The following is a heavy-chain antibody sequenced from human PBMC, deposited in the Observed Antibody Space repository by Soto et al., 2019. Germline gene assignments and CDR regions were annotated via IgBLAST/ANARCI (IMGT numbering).Heavy chain of an antibody. CDR1: GYSFTSYW. CDR3: ARLGSKGYRYYYYGMDV. J-gene: IGHJ6*02. Sequence: GESLKISCKGSGYSFTSYWIGWVRQMPGKGLEWMGIIYPGDSDTRYSPSFQGQVTISADKSISTASLQWSSLKASDTAMYYCARLGSKGYRYYYYGMDVSGQGTTVTVPS. V-gene: IGHV5-51*01. CDR2: IYPGDSDT. D-gene: IGHD3-16*02.